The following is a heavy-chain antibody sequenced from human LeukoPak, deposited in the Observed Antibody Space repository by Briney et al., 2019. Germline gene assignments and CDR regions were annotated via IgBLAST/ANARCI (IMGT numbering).Heavy chain of an antibody. J-gene: IGHJ4*02. Sequence: ASVKVSCKASGYTFTGYYMHWVRQAPGQGLEWMGRINPNSGGTNYAQKFQGRVTMTRDTSISTAYMELSRLRPDDTAVYYCAREVGDGYNFDYWGQGTLVTVSS. V-gene: IGHV1-2*06. CDR2: INPNSGGT. CDR1: GYTFTGYY. CDR3: AREVGDGYNFDY. D-gene: IGHD5-24*01.